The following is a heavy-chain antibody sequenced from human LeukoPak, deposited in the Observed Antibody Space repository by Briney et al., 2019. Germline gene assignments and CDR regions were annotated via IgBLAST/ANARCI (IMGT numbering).Heavy chain of an antibody. Sequence: GGSLRLSCAASGFTFTTYWMHWVRQAPGKGLVWVSRSNSDGSSTSYADSVKGRFTISRDNAKNTLYLQMNSLRAEDMAVYYCARASNWKYDYWGQGTLVTVSS. D-gene: IGHD1-20*01. V-gene: IGHV3-74*01. CDR3: ARASNWKYDY. J-gene: IGHJ4*02. CDR1: GFTFTTYW. CDR2: SNSDGSST.